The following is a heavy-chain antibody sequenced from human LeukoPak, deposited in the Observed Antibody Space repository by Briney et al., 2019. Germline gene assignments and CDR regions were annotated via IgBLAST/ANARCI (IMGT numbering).Heavy chain of an antibody. CDR3: AKGGLWFAPYFDY. CDR1: GFTFDDYA. D-gene: IGHD2-21*01. Sequence: GGSLRLSCAASGFTFDDYATHWVRQAPGKGLEWVSGISWNSGSIGYADSVKGRFTISRDNAKNSLYLQMNSLRAEDTALYYCAKGGLWFAPYFDYWGQGTLVTVSS. CDR2: ISWNSGSI. V-gene: IGHV3-9*01. J-gene: IGHJ4*02.